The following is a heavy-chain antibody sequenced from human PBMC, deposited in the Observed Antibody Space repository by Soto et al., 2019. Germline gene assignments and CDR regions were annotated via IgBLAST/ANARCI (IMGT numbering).Heavy chain of an antibody. CDR1: GGSFSGYY. Sequence: QVQLQQWGAGLLKPSETLSLTCAVYGGSFSGYYWSWIRQPPGKGLEWIGEINHSGSTNYNPSLKSRVTTAVDPSKNQFSLKLSSVTAADTDVYYCARSPPRSCSGGNCYGGLGVWGQGTLVTVSS. CDR3: ARSPPRSCSGGNCYGGLGV. D-gene: IGHD2-15*01. J-gene: IGHJ4*02. CDR2: INHSGST. V-gene: IGHV4-34*01.